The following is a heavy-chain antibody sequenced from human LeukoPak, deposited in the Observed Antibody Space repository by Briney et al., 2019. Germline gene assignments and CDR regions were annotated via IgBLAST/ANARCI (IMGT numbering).Heavy chain of an antibody. CDR2: ISYDGSDK. J-gene: IGHJ4*02. D-gene: IGHD6-19*01. CDR3: ASTSGWYEPIDY. CDR1: GFTFTSYV. Sequence: PGGSLRLSCAASGFTFTSYVMHWVRQAPAKGLEWVAVISYDGSDKYYADSVKGRFTISRDNSKNTLYLQMNSLRAEDTAVYYCASTSGWYEPIDYWGQGTLVTVSS. V-gene: IGHV3-30-3*01.